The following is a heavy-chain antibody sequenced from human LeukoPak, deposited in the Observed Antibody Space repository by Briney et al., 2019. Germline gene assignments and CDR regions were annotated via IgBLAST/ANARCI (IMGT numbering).Heavy chain of an antibody. Sequence: GESLKISCKGSGYSFTSYWIGWVRQMPGKGLECMGIIYPGDSDTSYSPSFQGQVTISADKSISTAYLQWSSLKASDTAMYYCARHGVVTALYNWFDPWGQGTLVTVSS. CDR2: IYPGDSDT. J-gene: IGHJ5*02. CDR3: ARHGVVTALYNWFDP. D-gene: IGHD2-21*02. CDR1: GYSFTSYW. V-gene: IGHV5-51*01.